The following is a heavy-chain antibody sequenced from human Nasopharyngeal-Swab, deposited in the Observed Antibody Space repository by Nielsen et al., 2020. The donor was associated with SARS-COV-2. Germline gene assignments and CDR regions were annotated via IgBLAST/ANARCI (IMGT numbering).Heavy chain of an antibody. V-gene: IGHV3-23*01. Sequence: GESLKISCIASGFTFSIDAMAWVRRTAGRGLQWASGISASGGSTYYTDSVRGRFAVSRDNSRNTLYLQMHSLRVEDTALYYCAKDDVVRGDAFDIWGQGTMVTVSS. CDR3: AKDDVVRGDAFDI. J-gene: IGHJ3*02. CDR2: ISASGGST. CDR1: GFTFSIDA. D-gene: IGHD3-10*01.